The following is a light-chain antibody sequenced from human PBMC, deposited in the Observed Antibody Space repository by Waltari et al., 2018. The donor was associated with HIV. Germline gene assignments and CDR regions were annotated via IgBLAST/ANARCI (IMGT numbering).Light chain of an antibody. V-gene: IGLV2-8*01. CDR2: EVS. Sequence: QSALTQPPSASGSPGQSVTISCTGTSSDVGGYKYVSWYQQHPGKAPKLMIYEVSKRPSGVPDRFAGSKSGNTASLTVSGLQAEEEAYYYCLSYTGSNNLVVFGGGTKLTVL. J-gene: IGLJ2*01. CDR1: SSDVGGYKY. CDR3: LSYTGSNNLVV.